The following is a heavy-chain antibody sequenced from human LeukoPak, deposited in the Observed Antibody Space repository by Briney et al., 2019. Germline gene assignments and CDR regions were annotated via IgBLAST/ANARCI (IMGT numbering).Heavy chain of an antibody. V-gene: IGHV1-2*02. J-gene: IGHJ4*02. D-gene: IGHD3-22*01. Sequence: ASVKVSCKASGYSFTGYSMHWVRQAPGQGLEWMGWINPNSGGTNHAQKFQGRVTMTRDTSISTAYMELSRLRSDDTAVYYCAGDTYYYDSSGYYYVHWGQGTLVTVSS. CDR1: GYSFTGYS. CDR2: INPNSGGT. CDR3: AGDTYYYDSSGYYYVH.